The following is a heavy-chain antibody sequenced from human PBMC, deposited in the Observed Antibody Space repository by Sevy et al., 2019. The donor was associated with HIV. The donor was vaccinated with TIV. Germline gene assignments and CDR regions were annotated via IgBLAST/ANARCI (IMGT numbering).Heavy chain of an antibody. CDR2: INAGNGNT. V-gene: IGHV1-3*01. Sequence: ASVKVSCKSSGYSFSSFALHWVCQAPGQRPEWMGWINAGNGNTKYSQKFQGRVTITRDTSASTVYMELSSLRSEDTAVYYCAREAIYGYYFDYWGQGTLVTVSS. D-gene: IGHD4-17*01. J-gene: IGHJ4*02. CDR3: AREAIYGYYFDY. CDR1: GYSFSSFA.